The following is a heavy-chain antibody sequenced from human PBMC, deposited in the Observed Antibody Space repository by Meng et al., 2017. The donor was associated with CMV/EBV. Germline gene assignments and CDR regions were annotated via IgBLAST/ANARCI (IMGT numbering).Heavy chain of an antibody. CDR3: ARDLKRWRITIFPY. Sequence: ASVKVSCKASGYTFTGYYMHWVRQAPGQGLEWMGWINPNSGGTNYAQKFQGRVTMNRDTSISTAYMELSRLRSDDTAVYYCARDLKRWRITIFPYWGQGTLVTVSS. D-gene: IGHD3-3*01. CDR1: GYTFTGYY. CDR2: INPNSGGT. V-gene: IGHV1-2*02. J-gene: IGHJ4*02.